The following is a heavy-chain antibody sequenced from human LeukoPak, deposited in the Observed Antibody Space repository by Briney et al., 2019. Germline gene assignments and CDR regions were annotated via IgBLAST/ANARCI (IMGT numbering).Heavy chain of an antibody. J-gene: IGHJ5*02. CDR1: GYTFTSYG. CDR2: ISAYNGNT. CDR3: ARDLPIAAGKNWFDP. D-gene: IGHD6-13*01. Sequence: GASVKVSCKASGYTFTSYGISWVRQAPGQGLEWMGWISAYNGNTNYAQKLQGRVTMTKDTSTSTAYMELRSLKSDATAVYHCARDLPIAAGKNWFDPWGQGTLVTVSS. V-gene: IGHV1-18*01.